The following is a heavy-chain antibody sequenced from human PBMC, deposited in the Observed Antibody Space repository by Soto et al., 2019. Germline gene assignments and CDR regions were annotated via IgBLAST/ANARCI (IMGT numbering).Heavy chain of an antibody. V-gene: IGHV1-46*03. J-gene: IGHJ4*02. CDR3: ASGIAVAGTRRYFDY. D-gene: IGHD6-19*01. CDR2: INPSGGST. CDR1: GYTFTSYY. Sequence: ASVKVSCKASGYTFTSYYMHWVRQAPGQGLEWMGIINPSGGSTSYAQKFQGRVTMTRDTSTSTVYMELSSLRSEDTAVYYCASGIAVAGTRRYFDYWGQGTLVTVSS.